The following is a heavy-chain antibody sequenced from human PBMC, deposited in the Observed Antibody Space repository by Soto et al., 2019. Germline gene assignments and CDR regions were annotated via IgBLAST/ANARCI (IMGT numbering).Heavy chain of an antibody. J-gene: IGHJ6*03. CDR2: INHSGST. V-gene: IGHV4-34*01. D-gene: IGHD2-2*01. CDR3: ARDCSSTSCSYYNYYYYYYMDV. CDR1: GGSFSGYY. Sequence: SETLSLTCAVYGGSFSGYYWSWIRQPPGKGLEWIGEINHSGSTNYNPSLKSRVTISVDTSKNQFSLKLSSVTAADTAVYYCARDCSSTSCSYYNYYYYYYMDVWGKGTTVTVSS.